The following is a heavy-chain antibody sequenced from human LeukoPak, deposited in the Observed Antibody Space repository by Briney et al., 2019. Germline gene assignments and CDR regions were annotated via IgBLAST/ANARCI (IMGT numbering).Heavy chain of an antibody. V-gene: IGHV4-34*01. Sequence: SETLSLTCAVYGGSFGGYYWSWIRQPPGKGLEWIGEINHSGSTNYNPSLKSRVTISVDTSKNQFSLKLSSVTAADTAVYYCARCYSSSSDRDYWGQGTLVTVSS. CDR1: GGSFGGYY. J-gene: IGHJ4*02. CDR2: INHSGST. CDR3: ARCYSSSSDRDY. D-gene: IGHD6-13*01.